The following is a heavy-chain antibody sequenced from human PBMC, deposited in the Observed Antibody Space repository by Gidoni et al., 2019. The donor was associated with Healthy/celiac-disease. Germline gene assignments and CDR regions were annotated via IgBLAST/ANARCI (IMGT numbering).Heavy chain of an antibody. CDR1: GYTFTSYN. D-gene: IGHD3-22*01. J-gene: IGHJ6*02. CDR2: INPSGGST. Sequence: QVQLVQSGAEVKKPGASVKVSCKASGYTFTSYNMHWVRQAPGQGLEWMGIINPSGGSTSYEQKFQGRVTMTRDTYMSTVYMELSSMRSEDKAVYYCASAYYYESSGAYGMDVWGQGTTVTVSS. CDR3: ASAYYYESSGAYGMDV. V-gene: IGHV1-46*01.